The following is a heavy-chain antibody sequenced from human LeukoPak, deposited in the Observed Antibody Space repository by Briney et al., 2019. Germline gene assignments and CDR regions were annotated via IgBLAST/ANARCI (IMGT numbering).Heavy chain of an antibody. CDR3: AKDGDSSGWYEFDY. CDR1: GFTVSSNY. Sequence: GGSLRLSCAASGFTVSSNYMSWVRQAPGKGLEWVSVISGSGGSTYYADSVKGRFTISRDNSKNTLYLQMNSLRAEDTAVYYCAKDGDSSGWYEFDYWGQGTLVTVSS. V-gene: IGHV3-23*01. J-gene: IGHJ4*02. D-gene: IGHD6-19*01. CDR2: ISGSGGST.